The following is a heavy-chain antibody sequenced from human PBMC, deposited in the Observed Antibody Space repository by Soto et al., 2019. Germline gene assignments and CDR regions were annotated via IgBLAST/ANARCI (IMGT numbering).Heavy chain of an antibody. V-gene: IGHV3-48*02. CDR1: GFTFSSYS. Sequence: GGSLRLSCAASGFTFSSYSMNWVRQAPGKGLEWVSYITTTSSSIYYADSVKGRFTISRDNAKNSLYLQMSSLRDEDTAVYYCARDSSSWKHYYYYGMDVWGHGTTVTVSS. CDR3: ARDSSSWKHYYYYGMDV. CDR2: ITTTSSSI. D-gene: IGHD6-13*01. J-gene: IGHJ6*02.